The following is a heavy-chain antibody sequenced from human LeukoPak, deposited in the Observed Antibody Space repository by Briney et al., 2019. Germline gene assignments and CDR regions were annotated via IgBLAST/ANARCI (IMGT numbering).Heavy chain of an antibody. D-gene: IGHD6-19*01. CDR2: ISYDGSNK. CDR3: AREIAVAGTCDY. Sequence: SGGSLRLSCAASGFTFSSSAMSWVRQVPGKGLEWVAVISYDGSNKYYADSVKGRFTISRDNSKNTLYLQMNSLRAEDTAVYYCAREIAVAGTCDYWGQGTLVTVSS. J-gene: IGHJ4*02. CDR1: GFTFSSSA. V-gene: IGHV3-30*04.